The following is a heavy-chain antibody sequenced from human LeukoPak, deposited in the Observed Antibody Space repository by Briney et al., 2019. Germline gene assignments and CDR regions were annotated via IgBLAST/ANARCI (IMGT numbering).Heavy chain of an antibody. CDR1: GGSISSSNW. CDR3: ARDRRYCSSTSCYQGFDY. CDR2: IYHSGST. Sequence: PSGTLSRTCAVSGGSISSSNWWSWVRQPPGKGLEWIGEIYHSGSTNYNPSLKSRVTISVDRSKNQFSLKLSSVTAADTAVYYCARDRRYCSSTSCYQGFDYWGQGTLVTVSS. V-gene: IGHV4-4*02. D-gene: IGHD2-2*01. J-gene: IGHJ4*02.